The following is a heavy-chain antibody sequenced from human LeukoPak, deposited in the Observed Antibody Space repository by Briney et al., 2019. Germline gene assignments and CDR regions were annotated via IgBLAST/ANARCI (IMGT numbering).Heavy chain of an antibody. Sequence: GGSLRLSCAASGFTFISYGMHWVRQAPGKGLEWVAVISHDGSNKYYADSVKGRLGISRDNSKNTLYLQMNSLRADDTAVYYCATDYGGNFDYWGQGTLVTVSS. D-gene: IGHD4-23*01. V-gene: IGHV3-30*03. CDR3: ATDYGGNFDY. CDR1: GFTFISYG. J-gene: IGHJ4*02. CDR2: ISHDGSNK.